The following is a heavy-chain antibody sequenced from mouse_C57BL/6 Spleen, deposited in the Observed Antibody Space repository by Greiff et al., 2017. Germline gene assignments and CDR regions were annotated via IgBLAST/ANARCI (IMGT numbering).Heavy chain of an antibody. V-gene: IGHV3-1*01. D-gene: IGHD1-1*01. J-gene: IGHJ1*03. CDR2: ISYSGST. Sequence: EVKLVESGPGMVKPSQSLSLTCTVTGYSITSGYDWHWIRHFPGNKLEWMGYISYSGSTNYNPSLKSRISITHDTSKNHFFLKLNSVTTEDTATYYCARASYYGSSYGYFDVWGTGTTVTVSS. CDR3: ARASYYGSSYGYFDV. CDR1: GYSITSGYD.